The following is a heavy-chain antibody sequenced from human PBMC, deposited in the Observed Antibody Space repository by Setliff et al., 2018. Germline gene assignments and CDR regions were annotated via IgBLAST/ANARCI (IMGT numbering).Heavy chain of an antibody. Sequence: SETLSLTCGVSGISISSGSYYWSWIRQPPGKGLEWIGYIYHNGNTNFNPSLRSRVNMSVDTSNNQFVLNLKAVTAADTAVYYCARDRTAYTYGLDVWGQGTTVTVSS. CDR3: ARDRTAYTYGLDV. D-gene: IGHD3-16*01. CDR2: IYHNGNT. CDR1: GISISSGSYY. V-gene: IGHV4-61*01. J-gene: IGHJ6*02.